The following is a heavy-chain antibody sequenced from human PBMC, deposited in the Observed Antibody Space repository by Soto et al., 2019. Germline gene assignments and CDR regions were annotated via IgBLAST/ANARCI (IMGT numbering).Heavy chain of an antibody. J-gene: IGHJ4*02. CDR1: GFTFSSHG. CDR3: DKLRVLEWEVQESDY. D-gene: IGHD3-3*01. CDR2: IPYDGSHQ. Sequence: QVHLVESGGGVVQPGRSLRLSCAASGFTFSSHGMHWIRQAPGKGLEWVAVIPYDGSHQYYADSVKGRFSISRDKSKNTLYLQMNSLRAEDTAVYYCDKLRVLEWEVQESDYWGQGTLVSVSS. V-gene: IGHV3-30*18.